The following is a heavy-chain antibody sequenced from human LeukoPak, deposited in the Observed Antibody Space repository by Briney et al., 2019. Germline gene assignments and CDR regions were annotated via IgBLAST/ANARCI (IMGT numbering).Heavy chain of an antibody. CDR1: GFMFSGSP. CDR2: IRSKANNYAT. V-gene: IGHV3-73*01. Sequence: PGGSLRLSCAASGFMFSGSPMHWVRQASGKGLEWVGHIRSKANNYATIYAASVKGRFTISRDDSNNTAYLQMNSLKTEDTAVYYCASPSQYGSGTDYYFDSWGQGTLVTVSS. D-gene: IGHD3-10*01. J-gene: IGHJ4*02. CDR3: ASPSQYGSGTDYYFDS.